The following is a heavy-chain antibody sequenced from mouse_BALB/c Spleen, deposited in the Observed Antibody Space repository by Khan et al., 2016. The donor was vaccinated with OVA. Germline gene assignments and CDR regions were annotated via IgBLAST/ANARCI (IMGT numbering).Heavy chain of an antibody. CDR1: GFTFSSFG. Sequence: EVELVESGGGLVQPGGSRKLSCAASGFTFSSFGMHWVRQAPEKGLEWVAYISSGSATIYYADTVKGRFTISRDNHKNTLFLQMTSLRSEYTAIYYCARSLSTTWYFYVWGAGTTVTVSS. J-gene: IGHJ1*01. CDR2: ISSGSATI. V-gene: IGHV5-17*02. CDR3: ARSLSTTWYFYV. D-gene: IGHD2-4*01.